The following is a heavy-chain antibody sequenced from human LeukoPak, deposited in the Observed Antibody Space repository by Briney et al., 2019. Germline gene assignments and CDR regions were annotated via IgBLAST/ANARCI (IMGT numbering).Heavy chain of an antibody. J-gene: IGHJ4*02. CDR2: VNSDGSGT. V-gene: IGHV3-74*01. D-gene: IGHD3-22*01. CDR1: GFTFSRYW. CDR3: ARGENYDSSGYGKLDY. Sequence: PGGSLRLSCVAPGFTFSRYWMHWVRQAPGKGLVWVSRVNSDGSGTSYADSVKGRFTISRDNAKNTLYLQMNSLRAEDTAVYYCARGENYDSSGYGKLDYWGQGTLVTVSS.